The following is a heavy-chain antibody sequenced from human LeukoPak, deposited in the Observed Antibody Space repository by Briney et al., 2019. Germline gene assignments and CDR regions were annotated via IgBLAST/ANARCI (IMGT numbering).Heavy chain of an antibody. CDR3: ARGYSGSSWTEDY. V-gene: IGHV1-69*13. CDR2: IIPIFGTA. J-gene: IGHJ4*02. CDR1: GGTLSSYA. Sequence: GASVKVSCKASGGTLSSYAISWVRQAPGQGLDWMGGIIPIFGTANYAQKFQGRVTITADESTSTAYMELSSLRSEDTAVYYCARGYSGSSWTEDYWGQGTLVTVSS. D-gene: IGHD1-26*01.